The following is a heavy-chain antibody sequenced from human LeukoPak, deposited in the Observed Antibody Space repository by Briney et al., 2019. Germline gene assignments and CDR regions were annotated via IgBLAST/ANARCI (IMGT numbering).Heavy chain of an antibody. CDR2: ISSSGSTI. D-gene: IGHD6-13*01. V-gene: IGHV3-48*03. Sequence: PGGSLRLSCAASGFTFSSYEMNWVRQAPGKGLVWVSYISSSGSTIYYADSVKGRFTISRDNAKNSLYLQMNSLRAEDTAVYYCARERWGAGYSSSWYDYWGQGTLVTVSS. J-gene: IGHJ4*02. CDR1: GFTFSSYE. CDR3: ARERWGAGYSSSWYDY.